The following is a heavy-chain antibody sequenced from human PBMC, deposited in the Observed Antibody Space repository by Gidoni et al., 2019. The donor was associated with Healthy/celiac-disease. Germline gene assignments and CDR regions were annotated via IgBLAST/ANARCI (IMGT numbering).Heavy chain of an antibody. CDR1: GFTFDDYT. D-gene: IGHD2-15*01. V-gene: IGHV3-43*01. J-gene: IGHJ6*02. Sequence: EVQLVESGGVGVQHGGALRLSCAAPGFTFDDYTRHGVRQAQGKGLELVSLSSWDGSSTYSASSVNSIFTISGDNNNNSLYLQISSLRTENTSLYYCAKDLHCSGGSCYSLGYSYYGMDVWGQGTTVTVSS. CDR2: SSWDGSST. CDR3: AKDLHCSGGSCYSLGYSYYGMDV.